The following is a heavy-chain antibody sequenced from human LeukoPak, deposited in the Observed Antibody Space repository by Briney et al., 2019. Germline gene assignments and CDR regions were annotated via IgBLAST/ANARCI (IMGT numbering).Heavy chain of an antibody. CDR3: AARGYDFWSGRGYFDY. J-gene: IGHJ4*02. V-gene: IGHV4-59*01. D-gene: IGHD3-3*01. CDR1: GGSISGYY. Sequence: SETLSLTCTVSGGSISGYYWSWIRQPPGKGLEWIGYIYYSGSTNYNPSLKSRVTISVDTSKNQFSLKLSSVTAADTAVYYCAARGYDFWSGRGYFDYWGQGTLVTVSS. CDR2: IYYSGST.